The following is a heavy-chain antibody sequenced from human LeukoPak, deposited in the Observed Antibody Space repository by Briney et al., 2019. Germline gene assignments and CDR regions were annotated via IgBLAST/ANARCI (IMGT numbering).Heavy chain of an antibody. CDR2: ISPYNGNT. CDR3: ARDCGDYYYYGMDV. Sequence: ASVKVSCKASGYTFRSYGFSWVRQAPGQGLEWMGWISPYNGNTKYAQRFQGRVTMTTDTSTSTAYMELRSLRFDDTAVYYCARDCGDYYYYGMDVWGQGTTVTVSS. CDR1: GYTFRSYG. D-gene: IGHD4-17*01. V-gene: IGHV1-18*01. J-gene: IGHJ6*02.